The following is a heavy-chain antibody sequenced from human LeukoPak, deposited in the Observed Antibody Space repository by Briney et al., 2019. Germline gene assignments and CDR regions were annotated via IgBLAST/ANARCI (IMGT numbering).Heavy chain of an antibody. Sequence: PGGSLRLSCAASGFTFSSYAMNWVRQVPGKGLEWVSGISGNGDYTYYADSVKGRFTISRDNSKNTLYLQMNSLRAEDTAVYYCASESNYYGSGSYVYWGQGTLVTVSS. D-gene: IGHD3-10*01. CDR2: ISGNGDYT. CDR1: GFTFSSYA. CDR3: ASESNYYGSGSYVY. V-gene: IGHV3-23*01. J-gene: IGHJ4*02.